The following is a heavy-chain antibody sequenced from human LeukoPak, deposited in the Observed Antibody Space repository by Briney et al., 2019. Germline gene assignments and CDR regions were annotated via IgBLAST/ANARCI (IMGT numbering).Heavy chain of an antibody. Sequence: GGSLRLSCAASGFTFGDYAMIWVRQAPGKGLEWVGFIRSKAYGGTTEYAASVKGRFTISRDDSKSVAYLQMNSLKTEDTAVYYCTRDKASTHYSYYYYMDVWGKGTTVTVSS. J-gene: IGHJ6*03. D-gene: IGHD2-21*01. CDR1: GFTFGDYA. V-gene: IGHV3-49*04. CDR2: IRSKAYGGTT. CDR3: TRDKASTHYSYYYYMDV.